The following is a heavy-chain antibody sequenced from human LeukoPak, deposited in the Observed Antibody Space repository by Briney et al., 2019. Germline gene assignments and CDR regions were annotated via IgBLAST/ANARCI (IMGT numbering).Heavy chain of an antibody. CDR2: IYHSGST. CDR3: ARDFRYGMDV. J-gene: IGHJ6*02. CDR1: GGSISSNY. Sequence: KPSETLSLTCTVSGGSISSNYWSWIRQPPGKGLEWIGYIYHSGSTNYNPSLKSRVTISVDTSKNQFSLKLSSVTAADTAVYYCARDFRYGMDVWGQGTTVTVSS. V-gene: IGHV4-59*01.